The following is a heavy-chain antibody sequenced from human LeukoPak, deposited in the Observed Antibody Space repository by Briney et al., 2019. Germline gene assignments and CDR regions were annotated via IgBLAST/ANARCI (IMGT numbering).Heavy chain of an antibody. J-gene: IGHJ3*01. V-gene: IGHV4-59*01. Sequence: SETLSLTCTVSGVSISHYDWSWIRQPPGQGLEWIGDMFHSGSTTYNPSLKSRVTISVDTSKNPVSLNLKSVTAADAAVYYCAIRGGSPVGAFDVWGQGTMVTVSS. CDR2: MFHSGST. CDR3: AIRGGSPVGAFDV. D-gene: IGHD1-26*01. CDR1: GVSISHYD.